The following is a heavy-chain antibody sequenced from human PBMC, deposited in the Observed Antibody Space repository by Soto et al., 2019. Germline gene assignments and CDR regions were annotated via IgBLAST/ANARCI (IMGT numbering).Heavy chain of an antibody. D-gene: IGHD6-13*01. V-gene: IGHV3-13*01. CDR3: ARGSSWYYFDY. Sequence: GGSLRLSCAASGFTFSSYDMHWVRQATGKGLEWVSAIGTAGDTYYPGSVKGRFTISRENAKNSLYLQMNSLRAEDTAVYYCARGSSWYYFDYWGQGTLVTVSS. CDR2: IGTAGDT. J-gene: IGHJ4*02. CDR1: GFTFSSYD.